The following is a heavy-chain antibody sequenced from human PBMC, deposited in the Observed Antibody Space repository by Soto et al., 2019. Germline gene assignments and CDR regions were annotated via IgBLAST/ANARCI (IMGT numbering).Heavy chain of an antibody. CDR3: ARVQRPTNSAAGDY. CDR1: GGTFSSYA. V-gene: IGHV1-69*12. CDR2: IIPIFGTA. D-gene: IGHD6-13*01. Sequence: QVQLVQSGAEVKKPGSSVKVSCKASGGTFSSYAISWVRQAPGQGLEWMGGIIPIFGTANYAQKFQGRVTITADESTSTAYRELSSLRSQDTAVYYCARVQRPTNSAAGDYWGQGTLVTVSS. J-gene: IGHJ4*02.